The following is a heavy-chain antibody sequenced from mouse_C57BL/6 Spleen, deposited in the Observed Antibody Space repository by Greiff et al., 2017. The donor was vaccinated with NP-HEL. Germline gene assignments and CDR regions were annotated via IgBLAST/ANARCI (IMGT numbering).Heavy chain of an antibody. CDR2: ISSGSSTI. Sequence: EVQLVESGGGLVKPGGSLKLSCAASGFTFSDYGMHWVRQAPEKGLEWVAYISSGSSTIYYADTVKGRFTISRDNAKNTLFLQMTSLRSEDTAMYYCASGITTVVARSFDVWGTGTTVTVSS. D-gene: IGHD1-1*01. CDR3: ASGITTVVARSFDV. J-gene: IGHJ1*03. CDR1: GFTFSDYG. V-gene: IGHV5-17*01.